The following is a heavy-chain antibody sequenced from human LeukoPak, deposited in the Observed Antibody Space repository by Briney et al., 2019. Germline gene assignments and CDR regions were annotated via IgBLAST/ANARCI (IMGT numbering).Heavy chain of an antibody. V-gene: IGHV5-51*01. CDR2: IYPGDSDT. CDR1: GYSFPSYW. D-gene: IGHD3-10*01. J-gene: IGHJ4*02. Sequence: GESLKISCKGSGYSFPSYWIGWVRQMPGKGVEWMGIIYPGDSDTRYSPSFQGQVTISADKSISTANLQWISLKASDTAMYYCARAYYYGSGTYPTLFDYWGQGTLVTVSS. CDR3: ARAYYYGSGTYPTLFDY.